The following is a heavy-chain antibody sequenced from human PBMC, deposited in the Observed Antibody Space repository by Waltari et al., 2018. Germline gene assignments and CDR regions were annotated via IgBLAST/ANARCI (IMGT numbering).Heavy chain of an antibody. Sequence: EVQLVQSGAEVKKPGESLKISCKGSGYSFTSYWIGWVRQMPGKGLEWMGCIMPVHSDTRYRPSFQGQVTISADKSISTAYLQWSSLKASDTAMYYCASPAMATTQSDDAFDIWGQGTMVTVSS. J-gene: IGHJ3*02. D-gene: IGHD1-1*01. CDR1: GYSFTSYW. V-gene: IGHV5-51*01. CDR2: IMPVHSDT. CDR3: ASPAMATTQSDDAFDI.